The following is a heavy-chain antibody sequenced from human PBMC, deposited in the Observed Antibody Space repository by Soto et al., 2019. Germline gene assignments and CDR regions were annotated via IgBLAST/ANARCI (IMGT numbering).Heavy chain of an antibody. Sequence: QVQLVQSGAEVKKPGASVKVSCKASGYTFTSYGISWVRQAPGQGLEWMGGIIPIFGTANYAQKFQGRVTITADESTSTAYMELSSLRSEDTAVYYCARALYPLYYYGMDVWGQGTTVTVSS. CDR3: ARALYPLYYYGMDV. V-gene: IGHV1-69*13. J-gene: IGHJ6*02. CDR1: GYTFTSYG. CDR2: IIPIFGTA.